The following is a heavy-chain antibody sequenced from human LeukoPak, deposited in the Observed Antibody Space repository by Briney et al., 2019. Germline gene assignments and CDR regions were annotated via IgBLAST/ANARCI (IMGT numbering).Heavy chain of an antibody. D-gene: IGHD3-22*01. J-gene: IGHJ3*02. Sequence: ASVKVSCKVSGYTPTELSMHWVRQAPGKGLEWMGGFDPEDGETIYAQKFQGRVTMTEDTSTDTAYMELSSLRSEDTAVYYCARTTGGYYYDSSALTRRRGAFDIWGQGTMVTVSS. CDR3: ARTTGGYYYDSSALTRRRGAFDI. CDR2: FDPEDGET. CDR1: GYTPTELS. V-gene: IGHV1-24*01.